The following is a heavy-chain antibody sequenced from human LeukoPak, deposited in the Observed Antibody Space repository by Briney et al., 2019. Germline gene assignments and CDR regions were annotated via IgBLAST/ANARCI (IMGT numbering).Heavy chain of an antibody. J-gene: IGHJ4*02. CDR3: ASLGRLRS. Sequence: GGSLRLSCAASGFSLSTYWMHWVRQGPGKGLVWVSRIDPDGTGINYADSVKGRFTISRDNAKNTLYLQLNNLRTEDTAVYYCASLGRLRSWGQGTLVAVSS. D-gene: IGHD3-3*01. CDR1: GFSLSTYW. V-gene: IGHV3-74*01. CDR2: IDPDGTGI.